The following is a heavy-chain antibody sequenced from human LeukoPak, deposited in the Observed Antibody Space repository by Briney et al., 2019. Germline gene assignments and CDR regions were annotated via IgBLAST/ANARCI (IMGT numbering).Heavy chain of an antibody. D-gene: IGHD4-17*01. V-gene: IGHV3-21*01. Sequence: GGSLRLSCAASGFTFSSYSMNWVRQAPGKGLKWVSSISSSSSYIYYADSVKGRFTISRDNAKNSLYLQMNSLRAEDTAVYYCARDQRTTVTPDYWGQGTLVTVSS. CDR2: ISSSSSYI. J-gene: IGHJ4*02. CDR3: ARDQRTTVTPDY. CDR1: GFTFSSYS.